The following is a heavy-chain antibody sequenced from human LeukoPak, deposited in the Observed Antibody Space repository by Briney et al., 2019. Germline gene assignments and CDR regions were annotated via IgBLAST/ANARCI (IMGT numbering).Heavy chain of an antibody. CDR1: GYTFTGTY. V-gene: IGHV1-2*02. CDR2: INPNSGGT. CDR3: ASDSSQAYGDYECRCDF. J-gene: IGHJ4*02. D-gene: IGHD4-17*01. Sequence: ASVEVSCKASGYTFTGTYMHWVRQAPGQGLEWMGWINPNSGGTNYAQKFQGRVTMTRDTSINTAYMELSRLRSDDTAVYYCASDSSQAYGDYECRCDFWGQGTLVTVSS.